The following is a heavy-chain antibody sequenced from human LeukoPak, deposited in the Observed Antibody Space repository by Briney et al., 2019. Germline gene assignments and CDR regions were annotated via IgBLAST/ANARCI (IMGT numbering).Heavy chain of an antibody. CDR3: ARVPGGGTAAN. D-gene: IGHD1-7*01. J-gene: IGHJ3*01. V-gene: IGHV4-61*01. CDR2: IYYSGST. CDR1: GGSVSSGSYY. Sequence: KPSETLSLTCTVSGGSVSSGSYYWSWIRQPPGKGLEWIGYIYYSGSTNYDPSLKSRVTISVDTSKNQFSLKLRSVTAADTAVYYCARVPGGGTAANWGHGTMVTVSS.